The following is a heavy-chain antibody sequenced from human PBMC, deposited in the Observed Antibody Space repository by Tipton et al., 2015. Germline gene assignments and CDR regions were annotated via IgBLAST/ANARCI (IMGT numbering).Heavy chain of an antibody. CDR1: SDSISKYY. CDR2: IQYSGST. D-gene: IGHD5-24*01. Sequence: TLSLTCTVSSDSISKYYWSWIRQPPGKELEWIGYIQYSGSTNYNPSLKSRVTISVDTSKNQFSLRLNSVTAADTAVYYCARDLEHGMDVWGQGTTVTVSS. CDR3: ARDLEHGMDV. J-gene: IGHJ6*02. V-gene: IGHV4-59*01.